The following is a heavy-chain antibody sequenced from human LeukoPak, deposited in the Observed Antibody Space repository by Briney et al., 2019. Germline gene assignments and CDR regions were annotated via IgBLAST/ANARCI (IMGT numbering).Heavy chain of an antibody. J-gene: IGHJ4*02. CDR2: IYHSGST. CDR3: ARRRELLGSYFDY. D-gene: IGHD1-26*01. V-gene: IGHV4-38-2*01. CDR1: GYSISSGYY. Sequence: PSETLSLTCAVSGYSISSGYYWGWIRQPPGKGLEWIGSIYHSGSTYYNPSLKSRVTISVDTSKNQFSLKLSSVTAADTAVYYCARRRELLGSYFDYRGQGTLVTVSS.